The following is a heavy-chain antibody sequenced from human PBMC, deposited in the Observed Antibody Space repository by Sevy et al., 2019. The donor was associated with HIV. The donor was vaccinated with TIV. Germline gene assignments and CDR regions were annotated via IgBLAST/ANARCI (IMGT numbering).Heavy chain of an antibody. J-gene: IGHJ4*02. CDR1: GYTFTSYG. D-gene: IGHD2-15*01. V-gene: IGHV1-18*04. Sequence: ASVKVSCKASGYTFTSYGISWVRQAPGQGLEWMGWISAYNGNTNYAQKLQDRVTMTTDTSTSTAYMELRSLRSDDTAVYYCARAGRKDIVVVVAATGVDYWGQGTLVTVSS. CDR3: ARAGRKDIVVVVAATGVDY. CDR2: ISAYNGNT.